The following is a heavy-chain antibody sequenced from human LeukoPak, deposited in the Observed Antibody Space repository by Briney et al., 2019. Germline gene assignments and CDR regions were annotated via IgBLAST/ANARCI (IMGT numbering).Heavy chain of an antibody. CDR1: GFTFSSYE. J-gene: IGHJ4*02. D-gene: IGHD2/OR15-2a*01. CDR3: ARDRRDYFSRHFDY. CDR2: ISYSGSII. Sequence: GGSLRLSCAASGFTFSSYEMNWVRQAPGKGLEWVSYISYSGSIIYYADSVKGRFTISRDDAKKSLYLQMNTLRAEDTAVYYCARDRRDYFSRHFDYWGQGTLVTVSS. V-gene: IGHV3-48*03.